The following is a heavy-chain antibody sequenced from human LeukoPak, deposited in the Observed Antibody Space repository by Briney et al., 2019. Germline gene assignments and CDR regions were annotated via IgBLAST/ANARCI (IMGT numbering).Heavy chain of an antibody. CDR2: TYYSGST. CDR1: GGSISSSSYY. D-gene: IGHD2-15*01. Sequence: PSETLSLTCTVSGGSISSSSYYWGWIRQPPGKGLEWIGSTYYSGSTYYNPSLKSRVTISVDTSKNQFSLKLSSVTAADTAVYYCARPRKYCSGGSCAFDAFDIWGQGTMVTVSS. J-gene: IGHJ3*02. CDR3: ARPRKYCSGGSCAFDAFDI. V-gene: IGHV4-39*01.